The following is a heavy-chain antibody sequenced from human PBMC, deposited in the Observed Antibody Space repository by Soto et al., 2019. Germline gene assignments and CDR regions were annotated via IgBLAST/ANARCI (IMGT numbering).Heavy chain of an antibody. Sequence: ASVKVSCKASGGTFSSYAISWVRQAPGQGLEWMGGIIPILGIANYAQKFQGRVTITADKSTSTAYMELSSLRSEDTAVYYCARPAFGYRGYYFDYWGQGTLVTVSS. V-gene: IGHV1-69*10. J-gene: IGHJ4*02. CDR3: ARPAFGYRGYYFDY. CDR2: IIPILGIA. D-gene: IGHD5-18*01. CDR1: GGTFSSYA.